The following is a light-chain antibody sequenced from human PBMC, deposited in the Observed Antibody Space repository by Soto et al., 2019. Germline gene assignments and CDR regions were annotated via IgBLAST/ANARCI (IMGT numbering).Light chain of an antibody. CDR2: GAS. CDR1: QSIDSN. Sequence: EIVVTQSPATLSVSPGERATLSCRASQSIDSNLAWYQQKFGQAPRLLIYGASTRATGIPARFSGSGSGTEFTLTISRLQSEDLAVYYCQQYHYWWTFGQGTKVEMK. V-gene: IGKV3-15*01. CDR3: QQYHYWWT. J-gene: IGKJ1*01.